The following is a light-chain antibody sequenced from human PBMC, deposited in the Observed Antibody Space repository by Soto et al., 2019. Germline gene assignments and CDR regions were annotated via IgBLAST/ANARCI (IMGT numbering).Light chain of an antibody. J-gene: IGLJ3*02. CDR3: CSFAGARVM. V-gene: IGLV2-23*01. Sequence: HSALTQPASVSGSPGQSITISCTGTSSDVGSYYLVSWYQHHPGKAPKLIIYEDTKRPSGTSNRFSGSKSGNTASLTISGLQAEDEADYYCCSFAGARVMFGGGTKLTVL. CDR2: EDT. CDR1: SSDVGSYYL.